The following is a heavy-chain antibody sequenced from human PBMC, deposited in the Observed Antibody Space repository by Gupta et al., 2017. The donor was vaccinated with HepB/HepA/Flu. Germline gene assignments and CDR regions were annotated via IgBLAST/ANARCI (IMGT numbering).Heavy chain of an antibody. CDR1: GGSISSTSHY. J-gene: IGHJ5*02. V-gene: IGHV4-39*01. CDR2: GYYGVST. D-gene: IGHD6-19*01. CDR3: ARIGRIAVAGSPGRFDP. Sequence: QLQLQESGPGLVKPSETLSLTCSVSGGSISSTSHYWGWIRQPPGKGLEWIGSGYYGVSTYYKPSLKSRVTIIVDRSKNQFSLKLTSVTVADTAVYYCARIGRIAVAGSPGRFDPWGQGILVTVSS.